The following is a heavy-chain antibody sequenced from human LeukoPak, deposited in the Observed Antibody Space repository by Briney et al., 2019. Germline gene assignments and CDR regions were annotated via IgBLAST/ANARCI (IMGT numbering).Heavy chain of an antibody. CDR3: AGAGINYYYDSSGLDY. Sequence: GGSLRLSCAASGFTFSSYGMHWVRQAPGKGLEWVSVIYSGGSTYYADSVKGRFTISRDNSKNTLYLQMNSLRAEDTAVYYCAGAGINYYYDSSGLDYWGQGTLVTVSS. CDR2: IYSGGST. J-gene: IGHJ4*02. D-gene: IGHD3-22*01. CDR1: GFTFSSYG. V-gene: IGHV3-NL1*01.